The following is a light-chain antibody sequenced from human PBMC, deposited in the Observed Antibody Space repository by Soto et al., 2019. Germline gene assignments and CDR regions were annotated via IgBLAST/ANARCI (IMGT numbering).Light chain of an antibody. CDR2: EAS. CDR3: QQHINLPLT. V-gene: IGKV3-11*01. J-gene: IGKJ4*01. Sequence: EIVLTQSPATLSLSPGERATLSCRASQTVSSSLAWYQQKPGQAPRLLIYEASNRATGIPARFSGSGSGADVTLTISSLEPEDFALYYWQQHINLPLTFGGGTKVEIK. CDR1: QTVSSS.